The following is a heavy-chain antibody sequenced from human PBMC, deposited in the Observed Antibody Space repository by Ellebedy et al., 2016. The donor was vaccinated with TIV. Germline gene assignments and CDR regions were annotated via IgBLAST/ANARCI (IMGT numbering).Heavy chain of an antibody. CDR2: VYYSGST. D-gene: IGHD3-16*01. Sequence: SETLSLTCTVSGASMGSYYWNWIRQPPGKGLEWIGYVYYSGSTNYNPSLKSRVTISVDRAKSQFSLRLTSVTAADTAVYYCAGGDIARTPAGERNWFDPWGQGILVTVSS. CDR1: GASMGSYY. V-gene: IGHV4-59*01. CDR3: AGGDIARTPAGERNWFDP. J-gene: IGHJ5*02.